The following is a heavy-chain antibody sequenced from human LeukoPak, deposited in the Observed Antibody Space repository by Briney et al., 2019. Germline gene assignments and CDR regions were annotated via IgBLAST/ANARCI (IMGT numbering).Heavy chain of an antibody. J-gene: IGHJ6*03. CDR1: GFTVSSNY. V-gene: IGHV3-30*02. CDR3: ARGQYYYDISGYYLKAYYYYMDV. Sequence: GGSLRLSCAASGFTVSSNYMNWVRQAPGKGLEWVAFIRYDGSNKYYADSVKGRFTISRDNSKNTLYLQMNSLKAEDTAVYYCARGQYYYDISGYYLKAYYYYMDVWGKGTTVTISS. D-gene: IGHD3-22*01. CDR2: IRYDGSNK.